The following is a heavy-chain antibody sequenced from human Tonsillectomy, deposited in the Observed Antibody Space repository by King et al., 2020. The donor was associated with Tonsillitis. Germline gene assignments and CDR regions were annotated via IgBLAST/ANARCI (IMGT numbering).Heavy chain of an antibody. J-gene: IGHJ3*02. CDR3: AKDVRSRFGHSGHAAFDI. V-gene: IGHV3-9*01. D-gene: IGHD5-12*01. Sequence: EVQLVESGGGLVQPGRSLRLSCAASGFIFDDYAMHWVRQAPGKGLEWVSHISWNSGYIAYADSVEGRFTISRDNTNNSLYLQMNSLRAEDTALYYCAKDVRSRFGHSGHAAFDIWGQGTMVAVS. CDR2: ISWNSGYI. CDR1: GFIFDDYA.